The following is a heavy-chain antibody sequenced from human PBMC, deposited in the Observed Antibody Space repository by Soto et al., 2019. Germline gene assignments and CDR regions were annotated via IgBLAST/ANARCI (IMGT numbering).Heavy chain of an antibody. CDR3: ARDGDYPPWGESDY. CDR2: ISYDGSKK. J-gene: IGHJ4*02. CDR1: GFTFSSYA. Sequence: GGSLRLSCAASGFTFSSYAMHWVRQAPGKGLEWVAVISYDGSKKYHADSVKGRFTISRDNSKNTLYLQMNSLRAEDTALYYCARDGDYPPWGESDYWGQGTLVTVSS. D-gene: IGHD3-16*01. V-gene: IGHV3-30-3*01.